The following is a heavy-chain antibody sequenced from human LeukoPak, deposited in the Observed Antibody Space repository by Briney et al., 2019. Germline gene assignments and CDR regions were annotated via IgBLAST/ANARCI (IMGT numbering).Heavy chain of an antibody. CDR3: ARDRNSGYSGYAFDC. CDR1: GFTFSSYS. D-gene: IGHD5-12*01. V-gene: IGHV3-21*01. J-gene: IGHJ4*02. Sequence: GGSLRLTCAASGFTFSSYSMNWVRQAPGKGLEWVSSISTSSSYIYYADSVKGQFTISRDNAKNSLYLQMNSLRAEDTAVYYCARDRNSGYSGYAFDCWGQGTLVTVSS. CDR2: ISTSSSYI.